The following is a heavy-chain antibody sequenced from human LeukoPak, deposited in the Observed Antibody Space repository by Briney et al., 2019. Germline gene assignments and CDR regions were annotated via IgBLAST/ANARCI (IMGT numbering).Heavy chain of an antibody. D-gene: IGHD2/OR15-2a*01. Sequence: SVKVSCKASGGTFSSYAISWVRQAPGQGLEWMGGIIPIFGTANYAQKFQGRVTITADESTSTAYMELSSLRSEDTAVYYCARSGVIEIANSDYWGQGTLVTVSS. V-gene: IGHV1-69*13. CDR3: ARSGVIEIANSDY. CDR2: IIPIFGTA. J-gene: IGHJ4*02. CDR1: GGTFSSYA.